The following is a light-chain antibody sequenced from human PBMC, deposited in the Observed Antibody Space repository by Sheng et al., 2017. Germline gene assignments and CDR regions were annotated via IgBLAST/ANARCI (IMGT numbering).Light chain of an antibody. CDR2: DAS. J-gene: IGKJ2*01. Sequence: DIQMTQSPSSLSASVGDRVTITCQASQDISNFLNWYQQKPEKAPQLLIYDASNLETGVPSRFSGSGSGTDFSLTISRLQPDDIATYYCQQYDNLPPMYTFGQGTKLEIK. V-gene: IGKV1-33*01. CDR1: QDISNF. CDR3: QQYDNLPPMYT.